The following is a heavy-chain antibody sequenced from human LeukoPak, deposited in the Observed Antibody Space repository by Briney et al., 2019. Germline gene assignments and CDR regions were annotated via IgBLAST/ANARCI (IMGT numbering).Heavy chain of an antibody. D-gene: IGHD3-10*01. CDR3: ARDGGGYYGSGSYRSLDY. CDR2: VFYGGST. V-gene: IGHV4-39*07. CDR1: GYSITSGIYY. J-gene: IGHJ4*02. Sequence: PSETLSLTCAVSGYSITSGIYYWGWIRQPPGKGLEWIGSVFYGGSTYYNPSLKSRVTISVDTSKNQFSLKLSSVTAADTAVYYCARDGGGYYGSGSYRSLDYWGQGTLVTVSS.